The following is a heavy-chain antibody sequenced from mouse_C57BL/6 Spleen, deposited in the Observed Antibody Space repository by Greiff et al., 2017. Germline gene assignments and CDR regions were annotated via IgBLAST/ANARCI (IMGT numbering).Heavy chain of an antibody. Sequence: QVQLKQPGAELVKPGASGYTFTSYWMHWVKQRPGRGLEWIGRIDPNSGGTKYNEKFKSKATLTVDKPSSTAYMQLSSLTSEDSAVYYCARYYDYDYWGQGTTLTVSS. V-gene: IGHV1-72*01. CDR2: IDPNSGGT. CDR1: GYTFTSYW. CDR3: ARYYDYDY. J-gene: IGHJ2*01. D-gene: IGHD2-4*01.